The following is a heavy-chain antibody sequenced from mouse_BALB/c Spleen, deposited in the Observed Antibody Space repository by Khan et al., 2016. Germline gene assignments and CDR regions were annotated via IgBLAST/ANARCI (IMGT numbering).Heavy chain of an antibody. CDR1: GYTFSSYW. V-gene: IGHV1-9*01. J-gene: IGHJ2*01. Sequence: VQLQESGAELMKPGASVKISCKATGYTFSSYWIEWVKQRPGHGLEWIGEILPGSGGTNYNEKFRGKATFTADPSSNTAYMQLSSLTAEDSAVHYCARTDRRGYFDYWGQGTTLTVSS. CDR3: ARTDRRGYFDY. CDR2: ILPGSGGT.